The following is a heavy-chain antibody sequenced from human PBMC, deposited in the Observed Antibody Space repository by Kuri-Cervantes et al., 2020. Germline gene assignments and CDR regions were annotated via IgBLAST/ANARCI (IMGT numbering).Heavy chain of an antibody. D-gene: IGHD3-10*01. J-gene: IGHJ4*02. Sequence: GSLRLSCAVYGGSFSGYYWSWIRQPPGKGLEWIGYIYYSGSTNYNPSLKSRVTMSVDTSKNQFSLKLSSVTAADTAVYYCARGGFRHIDYWGQGTLVTVSS. CDR2: IYYSGST. CDR1: GGSFSGYY. V-gene: IGHV4-59*01. CDR3: ARGGFRHIDY.